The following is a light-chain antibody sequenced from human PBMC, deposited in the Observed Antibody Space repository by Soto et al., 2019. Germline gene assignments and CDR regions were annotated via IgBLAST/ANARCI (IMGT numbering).Light chain of an antibody. V-gene: IGLV2-14*03. Sequence: QSVLTQPASVSGCRGQAITISCRGTSSEVGAFNYVSWYQQHPGKAPKLMIYDVSNRTSGVSNRFSGSKSGNTASLTISGLRAEDEADYYCNSYTSNNTYVFGTGTKVTVL. J-gene: IGLJ1*01. CDR2: DVS. CDR3: NSYTSNNTYV. CDR1: SSEVGAFNY.